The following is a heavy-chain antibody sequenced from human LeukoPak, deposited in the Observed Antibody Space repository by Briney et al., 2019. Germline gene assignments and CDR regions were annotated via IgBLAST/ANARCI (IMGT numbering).Heavy chain of an antibody. CDR1: GGSISRSSYY. J-gene: IGHJ5*02. Sequence: TSETLSLTCTVSGGSISRSSYYWGWIRQPPGKGLEWIGSIYYSGSTYYNPSLKIRVTISVDTSKNQFSLKLSSVTAADTAVYYCAREVVVAATRRWFDPWGQGTLVTVSS. CDR2: IYYSGST. D-gene: IGHD2-15*01. CDR3: AREVVVAATRRWFDP. V-gene: IGHV4-39*07.